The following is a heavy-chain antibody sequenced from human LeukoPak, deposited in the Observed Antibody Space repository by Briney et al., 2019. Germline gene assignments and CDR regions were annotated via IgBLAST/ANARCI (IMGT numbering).Heavy chain of an antibody. CDR3: ASSDLADYYYYGMDV. D-gene: IGHD2-21*02. J-gene: IGHJ6*02. CDR2: ISSSSSYI. CDR1: GFTFRSYS. V-gene: IGHV3-21*01. Sequence: GGSLRLSCAASGFTFRSYSMNWVRQAPGKGLEWVSSISSSSSYIYYADSVKGRFTISRDNAKNSLYLQMNSLRAEDTAVYYCASSDLADYYYYGMDVWGQGTTVTVSS.